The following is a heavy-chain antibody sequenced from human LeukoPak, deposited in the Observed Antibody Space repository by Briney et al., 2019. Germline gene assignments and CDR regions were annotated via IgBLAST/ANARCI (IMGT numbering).Heavy chain of an antibody. CDR2: IYYSGST. CDR1: GGSISSYY. V-gene: IGHV4-59*01. CDR3: AREGNYYDSSGYLIPGYFQH. D-gene: IGHD3-22*01. J-gene: IGHJ1*01. Sequence: KPSETLSLTCTVPGGSISSYYWSWIRQPPGKGLEWIGYIYYSGSTNYNPSLKSRVTISVDTSKNQLSLKLSSVTAADTAVYYCAREGNYYDSSGYLIPGYFQHWGQGTLVTVSS.